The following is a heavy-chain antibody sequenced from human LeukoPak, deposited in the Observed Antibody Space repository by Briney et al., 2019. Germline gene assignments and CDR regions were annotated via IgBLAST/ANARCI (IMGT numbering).Heavy chain of an antibody. CDR3: ARGYCSSTSCRLGLYYYYGMDV. CDR2: ISAYNGNT. CDR1: GYTFTSYG. D-gene: IGHD2-2*01. J-gene: IGHJ6*02. V-gene: IGHV1-18*01. Sequence: ASVKVSCKASGYTFTSYGISWVRQAPGQGLEWMGWISAYNGNTNYAQKLQGRVTMTTDTSTSTAYMELRSLRSDDTAVYYCARGYCSSTSCRLGLYYYYGMDVWGQGTTVTVSS.